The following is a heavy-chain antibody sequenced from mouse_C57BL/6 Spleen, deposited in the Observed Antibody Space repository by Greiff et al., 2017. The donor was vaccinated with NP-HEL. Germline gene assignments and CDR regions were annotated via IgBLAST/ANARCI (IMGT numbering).Heavy chain of an antibody. D-gene: IGHD1-1*01. CDR2: INPNNGGT. CDR1: GYTFTDYN. Sequence: VQLQQSGPELVKPGASVKIPCKASGYTFTDYNMDWVKQSHGKSLEWIGDINPNNGGTIYNQKFKGKATLTVDKSSSTAYMELRSLTSEDTAVYYCARSGRSYGSTPYWYFDVWGTGTTVTVSS. CDR3: ARSGRSYGSTPYWYFDV. J-gene: IGHJ1*03. V-gene: IGHV1-18*01.